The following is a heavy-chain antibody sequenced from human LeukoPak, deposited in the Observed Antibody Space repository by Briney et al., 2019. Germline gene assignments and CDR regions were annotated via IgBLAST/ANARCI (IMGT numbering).Heavy chain of an antibody. Sequence: GGSLRLSCAASGFTFGDYAMHWVRQAPGKGLEWVSGITWNSRNIGYADSVKGRFTISRDNAENFLYLQMNGLKAEDTALYYCAKRSGGRSAATNSDYYYAMDVWGQGTTVTVSS. CDR2: ITWNSRNI. J-gene: IGHJ6*02. V-gene: IGHV3-9*01. CDR3: AKRSGGRSAATNSDYYYAMDV. CDR1: GFTFGDYA. D-gene: IGHD3-10*01.